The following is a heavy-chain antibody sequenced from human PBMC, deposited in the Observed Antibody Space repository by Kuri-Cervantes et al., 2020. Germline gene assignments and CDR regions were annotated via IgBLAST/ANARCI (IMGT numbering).Heavy chain of an antibody. CDR3: SRNGALALDY. V-gene: IGHV4-4*02. Sequence: SETLSLTCAVSGGSVSSGNWWCWVRQPPGKGLEWIGEIHHSGSTNYNPSLKSRVTMSVDKSKNQFSLRLSSVTAADTAIYYCSRNGALALDYWGQGSLVTVSS. CDR2: IHHSGST. CDR1: GGSVSSGNW. J-gene: IGHJ4*02. D-gene: IGHD6-19*01.